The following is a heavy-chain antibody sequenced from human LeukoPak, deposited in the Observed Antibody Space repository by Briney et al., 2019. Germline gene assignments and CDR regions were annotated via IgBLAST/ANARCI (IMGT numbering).Heavy chain of an antibody. CDR3: ATSSSSSY. CDR2: IRDDGSEE. V-gene: IGHV3-7*03. Sequence: GGSLRLSCAASGFSFRSYWMSWVRQAPGKGLEWVANIRDDGSEEHYVDSVRGRFTISGDNAKNSLYLQMTSLRAEDTAVYYCATSSSSSYWGQGTLVTVSS. CDR1: GFSFRSYW. D-gene: IGHD6-6*01. J-gene: IGHJ4*02.